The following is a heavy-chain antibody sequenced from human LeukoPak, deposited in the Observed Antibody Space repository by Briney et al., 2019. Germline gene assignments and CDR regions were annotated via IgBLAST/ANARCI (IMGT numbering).Heavy chain of an antibody. V-gene: IGHV4-34*01. CDR1: GGSFSGYY. D-gene: IGHD2-21*02. Sequence: PSETLSLTCAVYGGSFSGYYWSWIRQPPGKGLEWIGEINHSGSTNCNPSLKSRVTISVDTSKNQFSLKLSSVTAADTAVYYCARGGQPQYCGGDCYYFDYWGQGTLVIVSS. J-gene: IGHJ4*02. CDR2: INHSGST. CDR3: ARGGQPQYCGGDCYYFDY.